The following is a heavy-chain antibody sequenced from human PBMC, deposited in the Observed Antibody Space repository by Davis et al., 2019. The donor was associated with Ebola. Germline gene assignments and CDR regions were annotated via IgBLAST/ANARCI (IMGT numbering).Heavy chain of an antibody. J-gene: IGHJ4*02. CDR3: ARDSGSVALDY. V-gene: IGHV3-20*04. D-gene: IGHD6-19*01. CDR2: INWNGGST. CDR1: GFTFDDYG. Sequence: PGGSLRLSCAASGFTFDDYGMSWVRQAPGKGLEWVSGINWNGGSTGYADSVKGRFTISRDNSKNTLYLQMGSLRAEDMAVYYCARDSGSVALDYWGQGTLVTVSS.